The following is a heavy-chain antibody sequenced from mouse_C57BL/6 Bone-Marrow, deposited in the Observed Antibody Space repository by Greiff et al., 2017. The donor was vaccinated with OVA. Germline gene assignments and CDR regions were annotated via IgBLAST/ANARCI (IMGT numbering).Heavy chain of an antibody. J-gene: IGHJ2*01. CDR2: IRNKANGYTT. V-gene: IGHV7-3*01. CDR3: ARYMGSNYVPYFDY. CDR1: GFTFTDYY. Sequence: EVHLVESGGGLVQPGGSLSLSCAASGFTFTDYYMSWVRQPPGKALEWLGFIRNKANGYTTEYSASVKGRFTISRDNSQSILYRQMNALRAEDSATYYCARYMGSNYVPYFDYWGQGTTLTVSS. D-gene: IGHD2-5*01.